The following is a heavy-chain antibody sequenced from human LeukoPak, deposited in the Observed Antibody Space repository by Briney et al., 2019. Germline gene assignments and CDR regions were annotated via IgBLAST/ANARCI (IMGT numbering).Heavy chain of an antibody. CDR1: GGSISSGDYY. D-gene: IGHD1-1*01. J-gene: IGHJ3*02. CDR3: AREDWNQNDAFDI. Sequence: SETLSLTCTVSGGSISSGDYYWSWIRQPPGKGLEWIGYIYYSGSTYYNPSLRSRVTISVDTSKNQFSLRLSSVTAADTAVYYCAREDWNQNDAFDIWSQGTMVTVSS. CDR2: IYYSGST. V-gene: IGHV4-30-4*01.